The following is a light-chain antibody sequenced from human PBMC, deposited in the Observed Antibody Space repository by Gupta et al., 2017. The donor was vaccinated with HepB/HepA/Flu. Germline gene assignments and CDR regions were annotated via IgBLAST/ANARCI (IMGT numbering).Light chain of an antibody. CDR3: QHLNNSPRT. CDR1: QGINSY. Sequence: DIQLTQSPSFLSASVGDRVTITCRASQGINSYLAWYQQKPGKAPKLLIYAASTLQSGVPSRFSGSGSGTEFTLTIILLHPEDFPTYSCQHLNNSPRTFGQGTKVEIK. V-gene: IGKV1-9*01. CDR2: AAS. J-gene: IGKJ1*01.